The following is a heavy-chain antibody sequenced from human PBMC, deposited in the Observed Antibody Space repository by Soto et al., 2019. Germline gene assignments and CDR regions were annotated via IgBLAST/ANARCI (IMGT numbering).Heavy chain of an antibody. CDR2: IIPILGIA. V-gene: IGHV1-69*08. J-gene: IGHJ5*02. D-gene: IGHD6-6*01. CDR1: GGTFSSYT. CDR3: ARDPPARPDRNWFDP. Sequence: QVQLVQSGAEVKKPGSSVKVSCKASGGTFSSYTISWVRQAPGQGLEWMGRIIPILGIANYAQKFQGRVTITADKYTSTAYMELSSLRSEDTAVYYCARDPPARPDRNWFDPWGQGTLVTVSS.